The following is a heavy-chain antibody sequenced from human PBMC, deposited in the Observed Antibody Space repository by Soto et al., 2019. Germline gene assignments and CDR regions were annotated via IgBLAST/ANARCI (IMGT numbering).Heavy chain of an antibody. CDR3: ARDVPSGSYSYYFDY. CDR1: GFTFSSYS. D-gene: IGHD1-26*01. J-gene: IGHJ4*02. Sequence: GGSLRLSCAASGFTFSSYSMNWVRQAPGKGLEWVSYISSSSSTIYYADSVKGRFTISRDNAKNSLYLQMNNLRDEDTAVYYCARDVPSGSYSYYFDYWGQGTLVTVSS. CDR2: ISSSSSTI. V-gene: IGHV3-48*02.